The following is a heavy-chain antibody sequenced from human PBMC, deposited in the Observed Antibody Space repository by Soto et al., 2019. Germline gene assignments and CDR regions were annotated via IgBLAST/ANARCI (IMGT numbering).Heavy chain of an antibody. Sequence: QVQLVESGGGVVQPGRSLRLSCAASGFTFSSYAMHWVRQAPGKGLEWVAVISYDGSNKYYADSVKGRFTISRDNSKNTLYLQMNSRRAEDTAVYYCATLPGYSSGWYDGGQGTLVTVSS. CDR1: GFTFSSYA. CDR3: ATLPGYSSGWYD. J-gene: IGHJ4*02. V-gene: IGHV3-30-3*01. D-gene: IGHD6-19*01. CDR2: ISYDGSNK.